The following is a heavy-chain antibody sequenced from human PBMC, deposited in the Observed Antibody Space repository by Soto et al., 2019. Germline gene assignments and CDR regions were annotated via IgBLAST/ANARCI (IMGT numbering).Heavy chain of an antibody. D-gene: IGHD4-4*01. CDR2: IYRGDTDT. V-gene: IGHV5-51*01. Sequence: GGSLKTSCRGPGYTFTDYWIGWVRQLPGKGLEWMGIIYRGDTDTRYSLSFHAHDTIPVDKSTSTAYLQWNTLKASDTAMYYCASHISNFRYYYYGMDVWGQGTPVTVSS. CDR3: ASHISNFRYYYYGMDV. CDR1: GYTFTDYW. J-gene: IGHJ6*02.